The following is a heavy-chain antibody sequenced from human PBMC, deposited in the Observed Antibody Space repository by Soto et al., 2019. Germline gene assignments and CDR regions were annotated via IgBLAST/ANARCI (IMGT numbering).Heavy chain of an antibody. CDR3: ARTWPAGGTPADAFDI. V-gene: IGHV4-38-2*01. Sequence: PSETLSLTCAVSASSISSAYFWGWIRQPPGKGLEWIATIFHTGGTYYNPSLKSRVTISVDTSNSQFSLRLNSVTAADTALYFCARTWPAGGTPADAFDIWGQGTMVTVSS. CDR1: ASSISSAYF. J-gene: IGHJ3*02. D-gene: IGHD2-15*01. CDR2: IFHTGGT.